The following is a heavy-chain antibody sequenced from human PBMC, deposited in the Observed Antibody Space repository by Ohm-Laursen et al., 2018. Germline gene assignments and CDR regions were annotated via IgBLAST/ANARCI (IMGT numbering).Heavy chain of an antibody. CDR3: ARAPGYGYDFDS. Sequence: SETLSLTCTVSGGSISSYYWSWIRQPAGKGLEWIGRIYASGITNYNPSLKSRPTMSVDTSKNSFSLKLDSLTAADTAVYYCARAPGYGYDFDSWGHGTLVSVSS. D-gene: IGHD5-18*01. J-gene: IGHJ4*01. V-gene: IGHV4-4*07. CDR2: IYASGIT. CDR1: GGSISSYY.